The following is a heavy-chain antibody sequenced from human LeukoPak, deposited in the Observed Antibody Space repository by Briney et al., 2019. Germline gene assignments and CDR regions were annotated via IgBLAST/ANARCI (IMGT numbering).Heavy chain of an antibody. D-gene: IGHD3-16*01. CDR2: ISNNDGST. V-gene: IGHV3-23*01. Sequence: GGSLRLSCAASGFTFSSYAMSWVRQAPGKGLEWVSTISNNDGSTYYADSVKGRCTISRDNSKNTLYLQMNSLRAEDTAVYYCARHDNDDDFDYWGQGTLVTVSS. J-gene: IGHJ4*02. CDR1: GFTFSSYA. CDR3: ARHDNDDDFDY.